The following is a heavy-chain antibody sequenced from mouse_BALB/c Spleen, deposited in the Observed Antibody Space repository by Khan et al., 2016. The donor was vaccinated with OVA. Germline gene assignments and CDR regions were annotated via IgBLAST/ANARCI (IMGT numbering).Heavy chain of an antibody. J-gene: IGHJ3*01. Sequence: MQLEESGGDLVEPGGSLKLSCAASGFTFSTYGMSCVRQTPDKRLEWVATISTGGHYTYYPDSVRGRFTISRDNAKNTLYLQMTSLKSEDTAMFYCARLAYYYDSEGFAYWGQGTLVTVSA. V-gene: IGHV5-6*01. CDR2: ISTGGHYT. CDR1: GFTFSTYG. CDR3: ARLAYYYDSEGFAY. D-gene: IGHD1-1*01.